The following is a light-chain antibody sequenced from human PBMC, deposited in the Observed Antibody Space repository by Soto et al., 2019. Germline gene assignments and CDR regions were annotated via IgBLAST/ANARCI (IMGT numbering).Light chain of an antibody. CDR2: GAS. CDR3: QQYGSSRT. J-gene: IGKJ1*01. V-gene: IGKV3-20*01. Sequence: EMVLTQSPGTLALSPGERATLSCRASQSFSSNYLAWYQHTPGQAPRLLIYGASSRATGIPDRFRGSGSGTDSPLTISRLEPEDFAVYYWQQYGSSRTFGQGTKVEIK. CDR1: QSFSSNY.